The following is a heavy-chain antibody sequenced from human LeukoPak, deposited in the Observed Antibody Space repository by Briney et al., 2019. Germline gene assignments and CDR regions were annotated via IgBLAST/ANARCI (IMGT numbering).Heavy chain of an antibody. J-gene: IGHJ6*02. CDR3: ARDALGGSVEPYYYGMDV. Sequence: GGSLRLSCAASGFTFSRLAMTWVRQAPGKGLEWVSTISASGPYYADAVRGRFTISRDNSRNTLSLQMDSLRAEDTAVYYCARDALGGSVEPYYYGMDVWGQGTTVTVSS. D-gene: IGHD3-16*01. CDR2: ISASGP. V-gene: IGHV3-23*01. CDR1: GFTFSRLA.